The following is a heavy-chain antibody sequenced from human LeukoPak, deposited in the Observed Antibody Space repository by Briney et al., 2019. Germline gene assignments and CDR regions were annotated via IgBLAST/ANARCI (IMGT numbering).Heavy chain of an antibody. CDR2: ISYTGIT. CDR1: GGYISSSSYY. Sequence: PSETLSLTRTVSGGYISSSSYYWGWIRQPPGKGLAWIGSISYTGITNYKPSLKSRVTISVETSKNQFSLKLSSVTAADTAVYFCARVKAVVTPWVFDYWGQGILVTVSS. V-gene: IGHV4-39*07. J-gene: IGHJ4*02. D-gene: IGHD4-23*01. CDR3: ARVKAVVTPWVFDY.